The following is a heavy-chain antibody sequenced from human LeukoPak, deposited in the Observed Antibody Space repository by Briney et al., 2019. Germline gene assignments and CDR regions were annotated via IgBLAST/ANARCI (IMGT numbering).Heavy chain of an antibody. V-gene: IGHV4-34*01. J-gene: IGHJ4*02. CDR1: GGSFSGYY. Sequence: NASVTLSLTCAVYGGSFSGYYWSWIRQPPGKGLEWIGEINHSGSTNYNPSLKSRVTISVDTSKNRFSLKLTSVTAADTAVYYCARGKTRYGDYVPWYYWGQGTLVTVSS. CDR2: INHSGST. CDR3: ARGKTRYGDYVPWYY. D-gene: IGHD4-17*01.